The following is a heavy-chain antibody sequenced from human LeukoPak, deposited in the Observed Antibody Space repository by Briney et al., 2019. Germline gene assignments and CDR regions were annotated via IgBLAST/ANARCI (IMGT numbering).Heavy chain of an antibody. Sequence: GGSLRLSCAASGFTFSSYAMSWVRQAPGKGLEWVSAISGSGGSTYYADSVKGRFTISRDNSKNTLYLQMNSLRAEDTAVYYCAKRNHFVGARAYYFDYWGQGTLVTVS. CDR2: ISGSGGST. J-gene: IGHJ4*02. V-gene: IGHV3-23*01. D-gene: IGHD1-26*01. CDR1: GFTFSSYA. CDR3: AKRNHFVGARAYYFDY.